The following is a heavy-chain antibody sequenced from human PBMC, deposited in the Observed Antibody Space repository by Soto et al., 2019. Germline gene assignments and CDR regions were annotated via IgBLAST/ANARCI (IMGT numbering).Heavy chain of an antibody. Sequence: ASVKVSCKASGYTLTSYAMHWVRQAPGQRLEWMGWINAGNGNTKYSQKFQGRVTITRDTSASTAYMELSSLRSEDTAVYYCARDLGGSGSYRPANYYYYGMEVWGQGTTVTVSS. CDR3: ARDLGGSGSYRPANYYYYGMEV. CDR1: GYTLTSYA. V-gene: IGHV1-3*01. D-gene: IGHD3-10*01. J-gene: IGHJ6*02. CDR2: INAGNGNT.